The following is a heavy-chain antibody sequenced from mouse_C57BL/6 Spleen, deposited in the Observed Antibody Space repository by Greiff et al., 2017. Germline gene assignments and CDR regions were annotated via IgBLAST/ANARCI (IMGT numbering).Heavy chain of an antibody. CDR2: IYPGGGYT. CDR3: ARSHYGSSLYYCDY. CDR1: GYTFTNYW. J-gene: IGHJ2*01. D-gene: IGHD1-1*01. V-gene: IGHV1-63*01. Sequence: QVQLQQSGAELVRPGTSVKMSCKASGYTFTNYWIGWAKQRPGHGLEWIGDIYPGGGYTNYNEKFKGKATLTADKSSSTAYMQFSSLTSEDSAIYYCARSHYGSSLYYCDYWGQGTTLTVSS.